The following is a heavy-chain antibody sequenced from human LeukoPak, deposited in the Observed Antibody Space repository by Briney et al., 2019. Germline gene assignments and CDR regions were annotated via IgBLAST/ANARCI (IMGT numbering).Heavy chain of an antibody. J-gene: IGHJ6*03. CDR1: GYTFTSYH. CDR3: ARQRGVTSLSYYYYMDV. CDR2: MNPNSGNT. D-gene: IGHD4-17*01. V-gene: IGHV1-8*03. Sequence: ASVKVSCKASGYTFTSYHINWVRQATGQGLEWMGGMNPNSGNTGYAQKFQSRVTITRDTSISTAYMELSSLRSDDTAVYYCARQRGVTSLSYYYYMDVWGKGTTVTVSS.